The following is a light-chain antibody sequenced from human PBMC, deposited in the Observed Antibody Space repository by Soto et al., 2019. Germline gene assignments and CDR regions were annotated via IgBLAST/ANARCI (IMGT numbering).Light chain of an antibody. J-gene: IGLJ1*01. V-gene: IGLV2-14*01. Sequence: QSVLTHPASVSGSPGQSLTASCTGTRGDVGGYNVVPGSQQHRGNAPQLMVYEVSDQPSGVSNRFSGSKSSNTAYLTISGLQAEDEADYYCSSYTGSSTLVFGTGSKVTVL. CDR3: SSYTGSSTLV. CDR2: EVS. CDR1: RGDVGGYNV.